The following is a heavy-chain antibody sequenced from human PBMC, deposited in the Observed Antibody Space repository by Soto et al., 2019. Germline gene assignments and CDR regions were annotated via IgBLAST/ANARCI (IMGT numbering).Heavy chain of an antibody. Sequence: GGSLRLSCAASGFTFSSYAMSWVRQAPGKGLEWVSAISGSGGSTYYADSVKGRFTISRDNSKNTLYLQMNSLRAEDTAVYYWAKSEDLNYDFWSGYIDYFDYWGQGTLVTVSS. CDR3: AKSEDLNYDFWSGYIDYFDY. J-gene: IGHJ4*02. CDR1: GFTFSSYA. CDR2: ISGSGGST. V-gene: IGHV3-23*01. D-gene: IGHD3-3*01.